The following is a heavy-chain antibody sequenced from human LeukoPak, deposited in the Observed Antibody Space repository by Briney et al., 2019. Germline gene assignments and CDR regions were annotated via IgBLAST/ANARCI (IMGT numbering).Heavy chain of an antibody. CDR2: LSYDGSNK. J-gene: IGHJ3*01. CDR1: GFTFSSFA. V-gene: IGHV3-30-3*01. Sequence: GGSLRLSCAASGFTFSSFAMHWVRQAPGKGLEWVSVLSYDGSNKYYADSVKGRFTISRDNSKNTLYLQMNSLRAEDTAVYYCATVGAFDVWGRGTMVTVSS. CDR3: ATVGAFDV.